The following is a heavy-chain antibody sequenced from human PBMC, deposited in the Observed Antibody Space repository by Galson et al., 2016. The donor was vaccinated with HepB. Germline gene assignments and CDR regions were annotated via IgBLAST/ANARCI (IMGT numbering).Heavy chain of an antibody. Sequence: SVKVSCKASGGTFSSYAISWVRQAPGQGLEWMGGIIPVFGTANYAQKFQGRVTITADISTSTAYMELSSLRSEDAAVYYCAKGGQLFDPWGQGTLVTVSS. J-gene: IGHJ5*02. CDR1: GGTFSSYA. CDR3: AKGGQLFDP. V-gene: IGHV1-69*06. D-gene: IGHD3-10*01. CDR2: IIPVFGTA.